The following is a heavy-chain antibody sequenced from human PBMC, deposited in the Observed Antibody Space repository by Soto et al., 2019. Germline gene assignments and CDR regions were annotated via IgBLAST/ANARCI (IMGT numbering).Heavy chain of an antibody. J-gene: IGHJ4*02. V-gene: IGHV3-23*01. CDR2: ISTSIDAT. CDR3: AKDRTVAARNFDY. CDR1: GFACSNYA. D-gene: IGHD6-6*01. Sequence: EVQLLESGGGLVQPGGSLRLSCAASGFACSNYAMHWVRQAPGKGLEWVSSISTSIDATYYADSVKGRFTISRDDSKNTLYLQMNSLRAEDSAVYDCAKDRTVAARNFDYWGQGTQVTV.